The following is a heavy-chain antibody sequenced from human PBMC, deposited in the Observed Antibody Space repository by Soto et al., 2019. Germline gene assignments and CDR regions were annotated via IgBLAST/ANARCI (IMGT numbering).Heavy chain of an antibody. CDR3: ARGRGGGSECFLDY. Sequence: ASVKVSCKASGYTFTRYNVHWVRQAPGQGLEWMAIINPSGGTTYYVQKFEGRVTLTTDTSTSTVYMELSSLRSDDTAGYYCARGRGGGSECFLDYWPQGTQVTVTA. CDR2: INPSGGTT. CDR1: GYTFTRYN. J-gene: IGHJ4*02. V-gene: IGHV1-46*01. D-gene: IGHD2-15*01.